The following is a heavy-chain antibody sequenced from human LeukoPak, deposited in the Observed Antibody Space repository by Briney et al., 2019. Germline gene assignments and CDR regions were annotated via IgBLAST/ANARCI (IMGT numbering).Heavy chain of an antibody. D-gene: IGHD3-3*01. J-gene: IGHJ4*02. Sequence: SETLSLTCTFCGDSISSCYWSWIWQPPGKGLEWIGYIYYSGSTNYNPSLKSRVTISVDTSKNQFSLKLSSVTAADTAVYYCAGAPHTYYDFWSGSEFDYWGQGTLVTVS. CDR2: IYYSGST. V-gene: IGHV4-59*01. CDR1: GDSISSCY. CDR3: AGAPHTYYDFWSGSEFDY.